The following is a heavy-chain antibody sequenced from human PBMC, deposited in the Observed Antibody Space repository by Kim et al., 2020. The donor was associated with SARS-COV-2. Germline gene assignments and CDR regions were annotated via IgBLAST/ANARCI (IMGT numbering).Heavy chain of an antibody. D-gene: IGHD6-6*01. V-gene: IGHV3-21*01. CDR3: ARDGRYSSSAIDAFDI. CDR1: GFTFSSYS. CDR2: ISSSSSYI. J-gene: IGHJ3*02. Sequence: GGSLRLSCAASGFTFSSYSMNWVRQAPGKGLEWVSSISSSSSYIYYADSVKGRFTISRDNAKNSLYLQMNSLRAEDTAVYYCARDGRYSSSAIDAFDIWGQGTMVTVSS.